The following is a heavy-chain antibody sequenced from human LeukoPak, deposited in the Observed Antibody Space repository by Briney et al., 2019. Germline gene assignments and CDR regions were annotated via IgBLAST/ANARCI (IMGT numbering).Heavy chain of an antibody. CDR2: INHSGST. CDR3: ASGNYYDSSGYYGDY. V-gene: IGHV4-34*01. J-gene: IGHJ4*02. Sequence: SETLSLTCAVYGGSFSGYYWSWIRQPPGKGLEWIGEINHSGSTNYNPSLKSRVTISVDTSKNQFSLKLSSVTAADTAVYYCASGNYYDSSGYYGDYWGQGTLVTVSS. D-gene: IGHD3-22*01. CDR1: GGSFSGYY.